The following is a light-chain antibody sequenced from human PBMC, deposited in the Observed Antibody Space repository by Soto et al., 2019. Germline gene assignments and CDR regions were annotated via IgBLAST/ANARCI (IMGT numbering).Light chain of an antibody. CDR2: DVS. J-gene: IGLJ1*01. Sequence: QSALTQPASVSGSPGQSITLSRTGTSSDVGGYNYVSWYQQHPGKAPKLMIYDVSNRPSGVSNRFSGSKSGNTASLTISGLQAEDEADYYCSSYTSSRSYVFGTGTKVTVL. CDR3: SSYTSSRSYV. CDR1: SSDVGGYNY. V-gene: IGLV2-14*01.